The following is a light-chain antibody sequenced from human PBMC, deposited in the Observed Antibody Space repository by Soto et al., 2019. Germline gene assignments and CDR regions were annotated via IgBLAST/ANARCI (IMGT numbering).Light chain of an antibody. V-gene: IGKV3-20*01. CDR2: GAS. Sequence: EIVLTQSPGTLSLSPGERATLSCRASQSVSSSYLAWYQQKPGQAPRLLIYGASSRATGIPDRFSGSGSGTDFTLTISRLEPEDLAVYYCQQYGSSPWTVGQGTKVEIK. CDR3: QQYGSSPWT. J-gene: IGKJ1*01. CDR1: QSVSSSY.